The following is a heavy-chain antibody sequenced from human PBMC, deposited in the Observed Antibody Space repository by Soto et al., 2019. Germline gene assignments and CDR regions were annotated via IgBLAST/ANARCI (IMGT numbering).Heavy chain of an antibody. V-gene: IGHV3-64D*06. CDR1: GFTFSSYA. Sequence: GGSLRFSCSASGFTFSSYAMHWVRQAPGKGLEYVSAISSNGGSTYYADSVKGRFTISRDNSKNTLYLQVSSLRAEDTAVYYCVSYNSGSYYYSSLDYWGQGTLVTVSS. D-gene: IGHD1-26*01. J-gene: IGHJ4*02. CDR3: VSYNSGSYYYSSLDY. CDR2: ISSNGGST.